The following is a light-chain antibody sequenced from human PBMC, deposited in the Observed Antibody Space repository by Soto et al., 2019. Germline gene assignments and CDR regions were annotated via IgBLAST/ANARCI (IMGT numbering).Light chain of an antibody. CDR3: QQYDNWLTGT. Sequence: EIVMTQSPDILSVSPGERATLSCRASQSVSSSYLAWYQQKPGQAPRLLLYDASNRANGIPARFSGSGSGTDLTLTISSLQSEDFAVYYCQQYDNWLTGTFGQGTKVDIK. CDR2: DAS. CDR1: QSVSSSY. J-gene: IGKJ1*01. V-gene: IGKV3D-15*01.